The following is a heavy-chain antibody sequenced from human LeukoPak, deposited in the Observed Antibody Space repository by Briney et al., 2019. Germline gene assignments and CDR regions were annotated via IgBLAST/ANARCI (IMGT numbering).Heavy chain of an antibody. CDR1: GFTFSSHW. J-gene: IGHJ4*02. CDR2: INEDGSEK. V-gene: IGHV3-7*01. CDR3: ARGKVTY. Sequence: PGGSLRLSCAASGFTFSSHWMSWVRQTPGKGLEWVAHINEDGSEKYYVDSVKGRFTISRDNANNSLFLQMNSLRAEDTAFYYCARGKVTYWGQGTLVTVSS.